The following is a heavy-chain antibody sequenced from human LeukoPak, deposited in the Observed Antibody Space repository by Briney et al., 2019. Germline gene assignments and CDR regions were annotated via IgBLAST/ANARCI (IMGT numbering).Heavy chain of an antibody. CDR2: IYPGDSDT. CDR1: GYSFTRYW. Sequence: GESLKISFKGSGYSFTRYWIGWVRQMPGKSLEWMGIIYPGDSDTRYSPSFQGQVTISVDKSISTAYLQWSSLKASDTAMYYCARRPGPDDYGDYWGQGTLVTVSS. CDR3: ARRPGPDDYGDY. J-gene: IGHJ4*02. D-gene: IGHD4-17*01. V-gene: IGHV5-51*01.